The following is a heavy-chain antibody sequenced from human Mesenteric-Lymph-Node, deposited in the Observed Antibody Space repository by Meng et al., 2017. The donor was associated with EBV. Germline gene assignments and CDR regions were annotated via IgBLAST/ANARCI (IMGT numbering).Heavy chain of an antibody. Sequence: GPLQQVGAGLLQPSQTLSLTFAADGGSFRGYYWSWIRQPPGKGLEWIGEINHSGSTNYNPSLKSRVTISVDTSKNQFSLKLSSVTAADTAVYYCARRLIAARGYRGRWFDPWGQGTLVTVSS. D-gene: IGHD6-6*01. CDR1: GGSFRGYY. J-gene: IGHJ5*02. CDR3: ARRLIAARGYRGRWFDP. CDR2: INHSGST. V-gene: IGHV4-34*01.